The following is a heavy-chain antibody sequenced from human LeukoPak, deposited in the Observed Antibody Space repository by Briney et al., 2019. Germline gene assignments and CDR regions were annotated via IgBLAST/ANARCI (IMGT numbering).Heavy chain of an antibody. D-gene: IGHD4-17*01. V-gene: IGHV4-34*01. CDR2: INHSGST. CDR3: ARPAVTTEFDYYYYGMDV. J-gene: IGHJ6*02. Sequence: PSETLSLTCAVYGGSFSGYYWSWIRQPPGKGLEWIGEINHSGSTNYNPSLESRVTISVDTSKNQFSLKLSSVTAADTAVYYCARPAVTTEFDYYYYGMDVWGQGTTVTVSS. CDR1: GGSFSGYY.